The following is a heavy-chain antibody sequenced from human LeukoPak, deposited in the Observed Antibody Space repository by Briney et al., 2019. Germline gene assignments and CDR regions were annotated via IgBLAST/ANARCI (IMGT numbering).Heavy chain of an antibody. D-gene: IGHD1-7*01. CDR2: IYDSGST. CDR1: GDSISSYY. Sequence: PSETLSLTCTVSGDSISSYYWSWIRQPPGKGLEWIGYIYDSGSTNYNPSLKSRVTISVDTSKNQFSLKLRSVTAADTAVYYCARLYGNYQNYFDYWGQGTLVTVSS. V-gene: IGHV4-59*12. J-gene: IGHJ4*02. CDR3: ARLYGNYQNYFDY.